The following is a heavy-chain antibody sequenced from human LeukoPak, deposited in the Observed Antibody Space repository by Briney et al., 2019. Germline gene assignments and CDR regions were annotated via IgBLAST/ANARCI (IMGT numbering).Heavy chain of an antibody. CDR1: GGSISSYY. V-gene: IGHV4-59*01. J-gene: IGHJ4*02. Sequence: SETLSLTCTVSGGSISSYYWSWNRQPPGKGLEWIGYIYYGGSTNYNPSLKSRVTISVDTSKNQFSLKLSSVTAADTAVYYSARVVDTAMAFDYWGQGTLVTVSS. CDR3: ARVVDTAMAFDY. CDR2: IYYGGST. D-gene: IGHD5-18*01.